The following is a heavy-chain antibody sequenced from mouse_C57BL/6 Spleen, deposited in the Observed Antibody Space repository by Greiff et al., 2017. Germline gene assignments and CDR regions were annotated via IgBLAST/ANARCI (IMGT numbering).Heavy chain of an antibody. CDR3: ARRGHYGNYVWYFDV. Sequence: VQLQQSGAELVKPGASVKMSCKASGYTFTTYPIEWMKQNHGKSLEWIGNFHPYNDDTKYNEKFKGKATLTVEKSSSTVYVELSRLTSDDSAVYYCARRGHYGNYVWYFDVWGTGTTVTVSS. D-gene: IGHD2-1*01. J-gene: IGHJ1*03. CDR2: FHPYNDDT. V-gene: IGHV1-47*01. CDR1: GYTFTTYP.